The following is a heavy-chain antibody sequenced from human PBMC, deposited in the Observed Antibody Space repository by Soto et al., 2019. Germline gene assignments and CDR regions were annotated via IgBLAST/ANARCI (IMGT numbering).Heavy chain of an antibody. CDR1: GGSISSYY. CDR3: SRRFRRTYDYVWGSYRYDAFDI. Sequence: SETLSLTCTVSGGSISSYYWSWIRQHPGKGLEWIGYIYYSGSTNYNPSLKSRVTISVDTSKNQFSLKLSSVTAADTAVYYCSRRFRRTYDYVWGSYRYDAFDIWGQGTMVTVSS. V-gene: IGHV4-59*01. D-gene: IGHD3-16*02. CDR2: IYYSGST. J-gene: IGHJ3*02.